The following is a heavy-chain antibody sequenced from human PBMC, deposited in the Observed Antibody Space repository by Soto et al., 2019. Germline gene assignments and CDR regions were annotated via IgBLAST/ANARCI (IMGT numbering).Heavy chain of an antibody. D-gene: IGHD4-17*01. CDR1: GFSLCTSGVG. CDR2: LYWDDDK. CDR3: AHRQRTVYFDY. Sequence: QITLKESGPTLVKPTQTLTLTCTFSGFSLCTSGVGVGWIRQPPGKALEWLALLYWDDDKRYSPSLKSRLTITKDTSKNQVVLTMTNMDPVDTATYYCAHRQRTVYFDYWGQGTLVTVSS. J-gene: IGHJ4*02. V-gene: IGHV2-5*02.